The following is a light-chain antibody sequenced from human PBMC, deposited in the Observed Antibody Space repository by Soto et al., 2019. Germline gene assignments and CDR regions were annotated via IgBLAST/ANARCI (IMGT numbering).Light chain of an antibody. V-gene: IGKV1-5*01. CDR3: QQYNSYSQT. Sequence: DTQMTQSPSTPSASVGDRVSITCRASQSISRVLSWYQQKPGKAPKLMIYDASSLESGVPSRFSGSGSGTEFTLTISSLQPDDFAAYYCQQYNSYSQTFGQGTRWIS. J-gene: IGKJ1*01. CDR1: QSISRV. CDR2: DAS.